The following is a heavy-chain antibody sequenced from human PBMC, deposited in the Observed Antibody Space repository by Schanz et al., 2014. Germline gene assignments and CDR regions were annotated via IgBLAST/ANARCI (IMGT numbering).Heavy chain of an antibody. CDR3: ARGGDRFDHNYYRDV. D-gene: IGHD4-17*01. CDR2: IDGKSTTV. CDR1: GFSFSSYS. V-gene: IGHV3-48*04. J-gene: IGHJ6*03. Sequence: EADLVESGGGLIQRGESLRLSCSASGFSFSSYSMNWVRQAPGKGLEWLSYIDGKSTTVYYAESVKGRFTVSRDNASNSLYLIMSTMGAEDTAVYYCARGGDRFDHNYYRDVWGKGTTVTVSS.